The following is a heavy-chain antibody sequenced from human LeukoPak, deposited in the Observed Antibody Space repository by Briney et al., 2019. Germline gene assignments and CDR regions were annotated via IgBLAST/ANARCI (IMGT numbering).Heavy chain of an antibody. CDR1: GYTFTSYY. CDR3: ARETQGSVVVVAATSFGY. J-gene: IGHJ4*02. V-gene: IGHV1-46*01. D-gene: IGHD2-15*01. CDR2: INPSGGST. Sequence: GASVKVSCKASGYTFTSYYMHWVRQAPGQGLEWMGIINPSGGSTSYAQKFQGRVTMTRDTSTSTVYMELSSLRSEDTAVYYCARETQGSVVVVAATSFGYWGQGTLVTVSS.